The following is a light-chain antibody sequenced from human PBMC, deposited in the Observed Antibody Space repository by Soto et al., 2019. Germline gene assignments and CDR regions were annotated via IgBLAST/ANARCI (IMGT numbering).Light chain of an antibody. Sequence: EIVMTQSPATLSVSPGERATLSCRASQSVSSNLAWYQQKPGQAPRLLIYGASTRATGIPARFSGSGSGTEFTLTISSLQSEDFAVYYCQQYNTWTQTFGQGTKLEIK. CDR1: QSVSSN. CDR3: QQYNTWTQT. V-gene: IGKV3-15*01. CDR2: GAS. J-gene: IGKJ1*01.